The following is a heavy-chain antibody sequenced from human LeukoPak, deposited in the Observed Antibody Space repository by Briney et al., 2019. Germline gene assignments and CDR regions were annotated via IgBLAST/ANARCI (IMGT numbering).Heavy chain of an antibody. J-gene: IGHJ4*02. D-gene: IGHD2-15*01. CDR1: GYSLTELS. CDR2: FDPEHGET. Sequence: ASVKVSCKVSGYSLTELSMHWVRQAPGKGLERMGGFDPEHGETIYAQKFQGRVTMTEDTSIDTVYMELSSLRSEDTAVYYCATDRVGYCSGGSCYSRSSALDYWGQGTLVTVSS. V-gene: IGHV1-24*01. CDR3: ATDRVGYCSGGSCYSRSSALDY.